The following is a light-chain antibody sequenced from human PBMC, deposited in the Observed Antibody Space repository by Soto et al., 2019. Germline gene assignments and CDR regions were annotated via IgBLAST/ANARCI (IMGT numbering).Light chain of an antibody. CDR1: QTINNF. J-gene: IGKJ1*01. CDR2: AAS. CDR3: QQSYSWRPWT. V-gene: IGKV1-39*01. Sequence: DIQLTQSPASLSASVGDRVTITCRASQTINNFLNWYQQKPGKAPNLLIYAASTLQSGVPSRFSGSGSGTDFTLTISSLQAEDSATYYCQQSYSWRPWTFGQGTQVEIK.